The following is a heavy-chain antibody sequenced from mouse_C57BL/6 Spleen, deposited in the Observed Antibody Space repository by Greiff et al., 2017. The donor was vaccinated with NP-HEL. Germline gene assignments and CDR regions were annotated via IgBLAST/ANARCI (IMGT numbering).Heavy chain of an antibody. Sequence: QVHVKQSGAELMKPGASVKLSCKATGYTFTGYWIEWVKQRPGHGLEWVGEILPGSGSTNYNETFNGKATFTADTSSNTAYMQLSSLTTEDSAIYYCAREGGTAQATDAMDYWGQGTSVTVSS. J-gene: IGHJ4*01. D-gene: IGHD3-2*02. CDR1: GYTFTGYW. CDR3: AREGGTAQATDAMDY. CDR2: ILPGSGST. V-gene: IGHV1-9*01.